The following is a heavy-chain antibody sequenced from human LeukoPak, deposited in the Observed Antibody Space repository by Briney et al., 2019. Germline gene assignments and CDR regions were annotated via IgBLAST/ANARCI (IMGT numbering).Heavy chain of an antibody. CDR2: MNPNSGNT. CDR3: AREVEDYDFWSGYYKRNPLGAFDI. Sequence: ASVSVSCKASGYTFTSYDINWVRQAPGQGLEWMGWMNPNSGNTDYAQKLQGRVTMTTDTSTSTAYMELRSLRSDDTAVYYCAREVEDYDFWSGYYKRNPLGAFDIWGQGTMVTVSS. CDR1: GYTFTSYD. D-gene: IGHD3-3*01. J-gene: IGHJ3*02. V-gene: IGHV1-18*01.